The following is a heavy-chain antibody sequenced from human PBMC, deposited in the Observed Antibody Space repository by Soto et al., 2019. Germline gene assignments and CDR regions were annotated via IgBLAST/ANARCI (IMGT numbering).Heavy chain of an antibody. V-gene: IGHV4-59*01. CDR2: IYYSGST. Sequence: SETLSLTCTVSGGSISSYYWSWIRQPPGKGLEWIGYIYYSGSTNYNPSLKSRVTISVDTSKNQFSLKLSSVTAADTAVYYCAREYYGSGSYYFDYWGQGTLVTVSS. J-gene: IGHJ4*02. CDR3: AREYYGSGSYYFDY. CDR1: GGSISSYY. D-gene: IGHD3-10*01.